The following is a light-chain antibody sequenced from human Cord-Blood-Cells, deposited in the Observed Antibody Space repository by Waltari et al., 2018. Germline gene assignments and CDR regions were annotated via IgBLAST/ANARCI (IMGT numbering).Light chain of an antibody. CDR3: YSAADNNYV. V-gene: IGLV3-27*01. Sequence: SYELTQPSSVSVSPGQTARITCSGDVLAKKYARWFKQKPGQAPVLVIYKDSERPSGIPARFSGSSSGTTVTLTISGAQVEDEADYYCYSAADNNYVFGTGTKVTVL. CDR1: VLAKKY. J-gene: IGLJ1*01. CDR2: KDS.